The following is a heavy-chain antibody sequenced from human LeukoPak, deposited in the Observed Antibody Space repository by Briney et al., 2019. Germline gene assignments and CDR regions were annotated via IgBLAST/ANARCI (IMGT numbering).Heavy chain of an antibody. CDR3: AKDPSSGWSSFDY. D-gene: IGHD6-19*01. Sequence: GGSLRLSCAASGITFNSYAMSWVRQAPGKGLEWVSAISGSGGSTYYADSVKGRFTISRDNSKNTLYLQMNSLRAEDTAVYYCAKDPSSGWSSFDYWGQGTLVTVSS. CDR2: ISGSGGST. J-gene: IGHJ4*02. CDR1: GITFNSYA. V-gene: IGHV3-23*01.